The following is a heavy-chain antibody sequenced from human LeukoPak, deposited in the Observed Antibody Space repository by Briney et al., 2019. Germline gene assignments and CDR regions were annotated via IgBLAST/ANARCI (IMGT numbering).Heavy chain of an antibody. J-gene: IGHJ4*02. CDR1: GFTFSSYS. CDR3: ARIAVAGIYAFDY. Sequence: GGSLRLSCAASGFTFSSYSMNWVRQAPGKGLEWVSSISGNGGVTYYADSVKGRFTISRDNSKNTLYLQMNSLRAEDTAVYYCARIAVAGIYAFDYWGQGTLVTVSS. D-gene: IGHD6-13*01. CDR2: ISGNGGVT. V-gene: IGHV3-23*01.